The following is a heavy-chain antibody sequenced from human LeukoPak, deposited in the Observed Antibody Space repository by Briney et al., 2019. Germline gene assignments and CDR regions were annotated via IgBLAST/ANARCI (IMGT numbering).Heavy chain of an antibody. CDR1: GYTFTSYY. CDR2: INPSGGST. V-gene: IGHV1-46*01. CDR3: ARDGDIVVVPAANNWFDP. Sequence: ASVKVSCKASGYTFTSYYMHWVRQAPGQGLEWMGIINPSGGSTSYAQKFQGRVTMTRDTSTSTAYMELRSLRSDDTAVYYCARDGDIVVVPAANNWFDPWGQGTLVTVSS. D-gene: IGHD2-2*01. J-gene: IGHJ5*02.